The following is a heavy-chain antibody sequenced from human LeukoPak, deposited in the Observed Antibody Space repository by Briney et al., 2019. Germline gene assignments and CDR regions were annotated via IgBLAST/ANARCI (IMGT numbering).Heavy chain of an antibody. Sequence: ASVKVSCKASGYTFTSYAMHWVRQAPGQGLEWMGRINPNSGGTNYAQKFQGRVTMTRDTSISTAYMELSRLRSDDTAVYYCEAAAGTGAFDYWGQGTLVTVSS. J-gene: IGHJ4*02. CDR2: INPNSGGT. D-gene: IGHD6-13*01. CDR1: GYTFTSYA. CDR3: EAAAGTGAFDY. V-gene: IGHV1-2*06.